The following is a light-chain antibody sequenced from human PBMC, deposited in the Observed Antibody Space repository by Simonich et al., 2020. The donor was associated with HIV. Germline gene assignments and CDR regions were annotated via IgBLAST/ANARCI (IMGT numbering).Light chain of an antibody. CDR2: DAS. CDR1: QSVSSN. V-gene: IGKV3-11*01. J-gene: IGKJ1*01. Sequence: EIVLTQSPATLSVSPGERATLSCRSSQSVSSNLAWYQQKPGHAPRLLIYDASNRATGIPARFSGSGSVTDFTLTISSLEPEDFAVYYCQQRSSWPWTFGQGTKVEIK. CDR3: QQRSSWPWT.